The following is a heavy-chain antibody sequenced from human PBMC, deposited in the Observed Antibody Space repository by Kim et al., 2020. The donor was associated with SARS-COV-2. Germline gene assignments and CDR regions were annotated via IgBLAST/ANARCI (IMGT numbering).Heavy chain of an antibody. J-gene: IGHJ6*01. V-gene: IGHV3-48*02. Sequence: GGSLRLSCAASGFTFSSYSMNWVRQAPGKGLEWVSYISSSSGTIFYADSVRGLFTISGDNDKNLLYLKVNSMRDETTAVYCSARGGDKCNTCLYICWG. CDR2: ISSSSGTI. CDR1: GFTFSSYS. D-gene: IGHD3-16*01. CDR3: ARGGDKCNTCLYIC.